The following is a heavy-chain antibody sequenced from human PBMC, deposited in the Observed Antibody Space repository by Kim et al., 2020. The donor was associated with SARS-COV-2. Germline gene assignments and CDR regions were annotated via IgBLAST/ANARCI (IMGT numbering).Heavy chain of an antibody. D-gene: IGHD5-12*01. J-gene: IGHJ4*02. CDR3: AKGLLRRLDY. V-gene: IGHV3-53*01. Sequence: GGSLRLSCAASGFTVSDNFMNWVRQAPGKGLEWVSVLYSGGTTYYAGSVKGRFTISRDDSKNTVYLQMNSLRAADTAVYYCAKGLLRRLDYWGQGTLVT. CDR2: LYSGGTT. CDR1: GFTVSDNF.